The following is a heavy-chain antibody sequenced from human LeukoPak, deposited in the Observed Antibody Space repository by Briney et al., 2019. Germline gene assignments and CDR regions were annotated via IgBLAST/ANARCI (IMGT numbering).Heavy chain of an antibody. V-gene: IGHV1-2*02. Sequence: ASVKVSCKASGHTFTGYYMHWVRQAPGQGLEWMGWISPNSGGTNYAQKFQGRVAMARDTSISTAYMELSRLRSDDTAVYYCARDTSIAVAGPMLDYWGQGTLVTVSS. J-gene: IGHJ4*02. CDR1: GHTFTGYY. CDR3: ARDTSIAVAGPMLDY. CDR2: ISPNSGGT. D-gene: IGHD6-19*01.